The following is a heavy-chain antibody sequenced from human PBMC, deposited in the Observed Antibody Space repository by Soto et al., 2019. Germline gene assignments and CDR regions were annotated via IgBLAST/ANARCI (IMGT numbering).Heavy chain of an antibody. CDR1: GGSSSSYY. J-gene: IGHJ4*02. CDR2: IWLSGST. Sequence: SETLSLTCTVSGGSSSSYYWSWIRQPPGKGLEWIGYIWLSGSTYYNPSLKSRVTISIDRSKNQFSLRLSSVTAADTAVYYCAAPPRYWGQGTLVTVSS. V-gene: IGHV4-4*09. CDR3: AAPPRY. D-gene: IGHD6-6*01.